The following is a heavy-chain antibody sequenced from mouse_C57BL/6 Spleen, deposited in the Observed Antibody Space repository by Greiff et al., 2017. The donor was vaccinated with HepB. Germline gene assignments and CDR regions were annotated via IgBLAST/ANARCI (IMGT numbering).Heavy chain of an antibody. Sequence: QVQLQQSGAELVKPGASVKVSCKASGYTFTSYWMHWVKQRPGQGLEWIGRIDPNSGGTKYNEKFKSKATLTVDKPSSTAYMQLSSLTSEDSAVYDCASQDSSGTYYFDYWGQGTTLTVSS. D-gene: IGHD3-2*02. V-gene: IGHV1-72*01. CDR2: IDPNSGGT. J-gene: IGHJ2*01. CDR1: GYTFTSYW. CDR3: ASQDSSGTYYFDY.